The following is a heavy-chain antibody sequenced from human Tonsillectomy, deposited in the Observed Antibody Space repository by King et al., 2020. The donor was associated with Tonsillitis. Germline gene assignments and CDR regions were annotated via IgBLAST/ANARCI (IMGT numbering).Heavy chain of an antibody. CDR2: IRHDGTQK. CDR3: GRDLKFCGSWICYDAFDI. V-gene: IGHV3-7*03. J-gene: IGHJ3*02. D-gene: IGHD3-10*01. Sequence: VQLVESGGALVQPGGSLRLSCAASGFIFRNYWMTWVRQAPGKGLEWVANIRHDGTQKNFVYSVKGRFTISRDNAKNSLHLEMNSLRAEDTAVYYCGRDLKFCGSWICYDAFDIWGQGTKVTVSS. CDR1: GFIFRNYW.